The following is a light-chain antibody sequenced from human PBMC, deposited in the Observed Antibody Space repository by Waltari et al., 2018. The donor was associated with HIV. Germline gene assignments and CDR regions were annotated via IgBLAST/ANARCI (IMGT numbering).Light chain of an antibody. CDR2: SND. CDR3: AAWDDSLNGM. Sequence: QSVLTQPPSVSGTPGPNLPIPCSGSSPNIGSNIVNWYQQLPGAAPKLLIYSNDQRPSGVPDRFSGSKSGTSASLAISGLQSADEADYYCAAWDDSLNGMFGGGTRLTVL. CDR1: SPNIGSNI. J-gene: IGLJ3*02. V-gene: IGLV1-44*01.